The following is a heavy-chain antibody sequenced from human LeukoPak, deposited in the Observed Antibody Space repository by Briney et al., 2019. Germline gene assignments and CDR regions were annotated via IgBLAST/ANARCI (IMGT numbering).Heavy chain of an antibody. Sequence: SETLSLTCTVSGGSISSSSYYWGWIRQPLGKGLEWIGSIYYSGSTYYNPSLKSRVTISVDTSKNQFSLKLSSVTAADTAVYYCARDRFVGWFGELLYHAYFDYWGQGTLVTVSS. CDR1: GGSISSSSYY. V-gene: IGHV4-39*07. D-gene: IGHD3-10*01. J-gene: IGHJ4*02. CDR2: IYYSGST. CDR3: ARDRFVGWFGELLYHAYFDY.